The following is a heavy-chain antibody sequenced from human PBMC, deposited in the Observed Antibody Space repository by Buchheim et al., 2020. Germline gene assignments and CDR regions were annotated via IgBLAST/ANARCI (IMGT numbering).Heavy chain of an antibody. V-gene: IGHV3-23*01. Sequence: EVQLLESGGGLVQPGGSLRLSCAASGFTLSSYSMSWVRQAPGKGLEWVSSMSGSGGGTYYADSLKGRFAISRDSSKKTLYLKMNSLRADDTAVYYCAKRGGSTYYFDYWGHGTL. CDR2: MSGSGGGT. CDR1: GFTLSSYS. CDR3: AKRGGSTYYFDY. J-gene: IGHJ4*01. D-gene: IGHD2-15*01.